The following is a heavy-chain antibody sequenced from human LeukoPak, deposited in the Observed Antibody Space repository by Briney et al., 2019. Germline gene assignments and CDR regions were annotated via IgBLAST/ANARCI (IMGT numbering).Heavy chain of an antibody. V-gene: IGHV3-33*01. CDR1: GFTFSSYG. CDR2: IWYDGSNK. J-gene: IGHJ6*02. D-gene: IGHD6-19*01. CDR3: ARDGGGGSSGWWRYYYGMDV. Sequence: GGSLRLSCAASGFTFSSYGMHWVRQAPGKGLEWVAVIWYDGSNKYYADSVKGRFTISRDNSKNTLYLQMNSLRAEDTAVYYCARDGGGGSSGWWRYYYGMDVWGQGTTGTVSS.